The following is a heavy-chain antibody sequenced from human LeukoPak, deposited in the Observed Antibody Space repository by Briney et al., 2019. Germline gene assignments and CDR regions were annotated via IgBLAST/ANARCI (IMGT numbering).Heavy chain of an antibody. D-gene: IGHD1-14*01. CDR3: ARYKYHFDC. V-gene: IGHV1-2*06. CDR1: RYTFTGYY. J-gene: IGHJ4*02. CDR2: INPKSGGA. Sequence: ASVKVSCKASRYTFTGYYIHWVRQAPGQGLEWMGRINPKSGGANYGQTFQGRVTMTRDTSTSTAYMELSRVTSDDTAVYYCARYKYHFDCWGQGTLVTVSS.